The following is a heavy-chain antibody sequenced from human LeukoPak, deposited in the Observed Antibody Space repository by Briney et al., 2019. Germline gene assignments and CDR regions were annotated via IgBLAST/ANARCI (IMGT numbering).Heavy chain of an antibody. CDR3: ARTKQWLRYYYGMDV. CDR1: GFTFSSYA. D-gene: IGHD6-19*01. CDR2: ISGSGGST. Sequence: PGGSLRLSCAASGFTFSSYAMSWVRQAPGKGLEWVSAISGSGGSTYYADSVKGRFTISRDNSKNTLYLQMNSLRAEDTAVYYCARTKQWLRYYYGMDVWGQGTTVTVSS. J-gene: IGHJ6*02. V-gene: IGHV3-23*01.